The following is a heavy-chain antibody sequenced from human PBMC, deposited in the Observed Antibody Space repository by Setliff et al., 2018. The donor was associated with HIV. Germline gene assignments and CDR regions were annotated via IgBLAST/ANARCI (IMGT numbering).Heavy chain of an antibody. Sequence: ASVKVSCKASGYTFTSYDINWVRQATGQGLEWMGRINPNSGGTNYAQKCQGRVTMTRDTSISKAYMELSRLRSDDTAVYYCAKWASLTASSWDYWGQGTLVTVSS. CDR1: GYTFTSYD. J-gene: IGHJ4*02. CDR3: AKWASLTASSWDY. CDR2: INPNSGGT. D-gene: IGHD6-13*01. V-gene: IGHV1-2*06.